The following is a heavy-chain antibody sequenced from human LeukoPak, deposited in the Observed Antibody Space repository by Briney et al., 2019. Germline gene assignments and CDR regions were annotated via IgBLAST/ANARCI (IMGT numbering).Heavy chain of an antibody. D-gene: IGHD2-2*01. V-gene: IGHV3-66*02. J-gene: IGHJ3*02. CDR1: GFTVSSNY. Sequence: GGSLRLSCAASGFTVSSNYMSWVRQAPGKGLEWVSLIYSGGDTYYADSVRGRFTISRDNSKNTLYLQMDSLRAEDTAVYYCATRYCSSTSCYRGAFDIWGQGTMVTVSS. CDR2: IYSGGDT. CDR3: ATRYCSSTSCYRGAFDI.